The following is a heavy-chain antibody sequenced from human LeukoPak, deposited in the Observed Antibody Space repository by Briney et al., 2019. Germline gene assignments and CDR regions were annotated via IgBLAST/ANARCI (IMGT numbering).Heavy chain of an antibody. CDR2: IYPGDSDT. V-gene: IGHV5-51*01. CDR3: ARLTMVRGVITNMDV. D-gene: IGHD3-10*01. CDR1: GYRFTSYW. Sequence: GESLKISCKGSGYRFTSYWIGWVRQMPGKGLEWMGIIYPGDSDTRYSPSFQGQVTISADKSISTAYLQWSSLKASDTAMYYCARLTMVRGVITNMDVWGKGTTVTVSS. J-gene: IGHJ6*03.